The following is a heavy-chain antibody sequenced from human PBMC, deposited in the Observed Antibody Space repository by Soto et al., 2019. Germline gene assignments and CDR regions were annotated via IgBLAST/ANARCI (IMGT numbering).Heavy chain of an antibody. CDR1: GFTFSGYG. Sequence: QVQLVESGGGVVQPGRSLRLSCAASGFTFSGYGMHWVRQAPGKGLEWVAVIWYDGGNKYYADSVKGRFTISRDNSKNTLYLQMNSLRAEDTAVYYCARGRGYYYYGMDVWGQGTTVTVSS. CDR3: ARGRGYYYYGMDV. J-gene: IGHJ6*02. V-gene: IGHV3-33*01. CDR2: IWYDGGNK.